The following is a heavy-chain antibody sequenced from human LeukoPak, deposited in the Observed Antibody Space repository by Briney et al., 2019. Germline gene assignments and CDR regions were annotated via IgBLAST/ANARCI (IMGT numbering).Heavy chain of an antibody. CDR3: ASARTGYSGSYSDY. J-gene: IGHJ4*02. V-gene: IGHV1-69*04. CDR1: GGTFSSYA. CDR2: IIPILGIA. D-gene: IGHD1-26*01. Sequence: ASVKVSCKASGGTFSSYAISWVRQAPGQGLEWMGRIIPILGIANYAQKFQGRVTITADKSTSTAYMELSSLSSEDTAVYYCASARTGYSGSYSDYWGQGTLVTVSS.